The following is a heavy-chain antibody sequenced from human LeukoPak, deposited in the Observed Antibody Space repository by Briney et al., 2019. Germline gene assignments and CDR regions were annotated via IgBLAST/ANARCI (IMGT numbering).Heavy chain of an antibody. D-gene: IGHD6-13*01. CDR2: ITWDGGST. V-gene: IGHV3-43*01. CDR1: GFTLDDYT. CDR3: AKDITPSKQLVRNYYYYGMDV. J-gene: IGHJ6*02. Sequence: GGSVRLSCAAPGFTLDDYTMHWVRQAPGKGLEWVSLITWDGGSTYYADSVKGRFTISRDNSKNSLYLQMNSLRTEDTALYYCAKDITPSKQLVRNYYYYGMDVWGQGTTVTVSS.